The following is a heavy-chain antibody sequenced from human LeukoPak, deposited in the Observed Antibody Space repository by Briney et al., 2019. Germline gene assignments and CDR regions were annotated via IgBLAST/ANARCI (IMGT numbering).Heavy chain of an antibody. CDR3: ARRQSYGLDY. J-gene: IGHJ4*02. Sequence: KPSETLSFTCAVSGYSISSGYYWGWIRQPPVKGLEWIGSIYHSGSTYYNPSLKSRVTISVDTSKNQFSLKLSSVTAADTAVYYCARRQSYGLDYWGQGTLVTVSS. CDR2: IYHSGST. CDR1: GYSISSGYY. V-gene: IGHV4-38-2*01. D-gene: IGHD5-18*01.